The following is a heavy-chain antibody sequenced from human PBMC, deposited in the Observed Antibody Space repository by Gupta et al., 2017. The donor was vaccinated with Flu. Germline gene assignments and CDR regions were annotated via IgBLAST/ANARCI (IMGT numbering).Heavy chain of an antibody. D-gene: IGHD2-21*02. J-gene: IGHJ4*02. CDR1: RCTLIHSS. CDR3: ARARAGDWTLSHITPFDY. CDR2: INPNSDGT. V-gene: IGHV1-2*02. Sequence: QGQLVQSGAELQKPGAPGKASCKALRCTLIHSSNHWLPQAPGQGLEWMGWINPNSDGTRFAQKFQGRVTLTRDTSISTAFMELTGLTSDDTAVYFCARARAGDWTLSHITPFDYWGQGTQVTVSS.